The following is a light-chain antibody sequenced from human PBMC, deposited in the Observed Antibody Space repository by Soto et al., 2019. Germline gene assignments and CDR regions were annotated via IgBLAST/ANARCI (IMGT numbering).Light chain of an antibody. CDR2: GAF. J-gene: IGKJ4*01. V-gene: IGKV3-15*01. Sequence: EIVMTQSPATLSVSAGETATLSCRASQSVSYNLAWYQQKPGQGPRLLIYGAFTRAPGIPARFSGSGSGTEFTLTISSLQSEDFAVYYCQQYKNWPPLTFGGGTKVKIK. CDR3: QQYKNWPPLT. CDR1: QSVSYN.